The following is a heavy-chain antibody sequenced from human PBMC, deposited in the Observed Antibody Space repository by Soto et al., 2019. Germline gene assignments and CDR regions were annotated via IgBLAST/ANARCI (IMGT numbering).Heavy chain of an antibody. CDR3: ARAGAVAGIFDY. CDR2: IYYSGST. Sequence: PSETLSLTCTVSGGSISSGGYYWSWIRQHPGKGLEWIGYIYYSGSTYYNPSLKSRVTISVDTSKNQFSLKLSSVTAADTAVYYCARAGAVAGIFDYWGQGTLVTVSS. CDR1: GGSISSGGYY. D-gene: IGHD6-19*01. V-gene: IGHV4-31*03. J-gene: IGHJ4*02.